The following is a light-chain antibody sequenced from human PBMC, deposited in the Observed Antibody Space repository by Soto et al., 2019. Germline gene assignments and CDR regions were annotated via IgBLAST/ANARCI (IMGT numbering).Light chain of an antibody. Sequence: EIVMTQSPATLSVSPGERATLSCRASQSVSSNLAWYQQKPGQAPRLLIYGASTRATGIPARFSRSGSGTEFTLTISSLQSEDFAVYYCQQYNNWSGTFGQGTKVEIK. CDR1: QSVSSN. CDR2: GAS. CDR3: QQYNNWSGT. J-gene: IGKJ1*01. V-gene: IGKV3-15*01.